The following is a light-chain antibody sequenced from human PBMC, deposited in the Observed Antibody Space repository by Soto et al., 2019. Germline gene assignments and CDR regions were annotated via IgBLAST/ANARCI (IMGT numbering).Light chain of an antibody. V-gene: IGKV3-11*01. J-gene: IGKJ1*01. CDR3: QHRSSWPGT. CDR1: QSVSTY. Sequence: EIVLTQSPATLSLSPGERATLFFRASQSVSTYLAWSQQTPGQAPRLLIYDASIRATGIPARFTGGGSGTDFTLTISSLEPEDFAVYYCQHRSSWPGTFGQGTKVDIK. CDR2: DAS.